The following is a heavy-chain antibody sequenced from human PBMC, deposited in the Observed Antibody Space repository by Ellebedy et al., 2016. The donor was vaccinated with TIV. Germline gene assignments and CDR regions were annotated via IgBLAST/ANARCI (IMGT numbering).Heavy chain of an antibody. V-gene: IGHV3-30-3*01. D-gene: IGHD4-23*01. CDR3: ARDPVGVGPAFAI. CDR1: GFPFSNYA. J-gene: IGHJ3*02. CDR2: VSFDIDKK. Sequence: GESLKISCEASGFPFSNYAMHWVRQSPRKGLEWVAIVSFDIDKKFYRDSVKGRLTISRDNSKDTLYLQVNSLRAEDTAVYYCARDPVGVGPAFAIWGQGTMVTVSS.